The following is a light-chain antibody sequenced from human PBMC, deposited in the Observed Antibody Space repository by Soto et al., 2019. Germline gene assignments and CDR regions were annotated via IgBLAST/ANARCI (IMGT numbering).Light chain of an antibody. Sequence: DIHMTQSPSSLSASVGDTVIITCRTSQDVNNRLGWYQQRPEKAPKSLIYRASNLQPGVSSRFVGSGSGTDFTLTISGLQPEDFATYYCQQTYDTPRTFGQGTKVEIK. CDR1: QDVNNR. CDR3: QQTYDTPRT. CDR2: RAS. J-gene: IGKJ1*01. V-gene: IGKV1D-16*01.